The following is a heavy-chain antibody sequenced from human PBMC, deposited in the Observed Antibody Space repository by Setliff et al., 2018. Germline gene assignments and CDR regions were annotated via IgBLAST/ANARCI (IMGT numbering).Heavy chain of an antibody. V-gene: IGHV1-46*01. CDR2: INPSGGST. Sequence: WASVKVSCKASGYTFTSYYMHWVRQAPGQGLEWMGIINPSGGSTSYAQKFQGRVTMTRDTSTSTVYMELSSLRSEDTAVYYCARDSPNYYGSGSYGAFDIWGQGTMVTVSS. CDR1: GYTFTSYY. J-gene: IGHJ3*02. D-gene: IGHD3-10*01. CDR3: ARDSPNYYGSGSYGAFDI.